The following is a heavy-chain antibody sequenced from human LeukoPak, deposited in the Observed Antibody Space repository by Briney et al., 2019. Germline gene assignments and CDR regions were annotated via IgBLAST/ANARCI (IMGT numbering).Heavy chain of an antibody. Sequence: SETLSLTCTVSGGSISSYYWSWIRQPPGKGLEWIGYIYYSGSTNCNPSLKSRVTISVDTSKNQFSLKLSSVTAADTAVYYCARDKSLWSGFLSWGQGTLVTVSS. CDR2: IYYSGST. V-gene: IGHV4-59*01. CDR3: ARDKSLWSGFLS. D-gene: IGHD3-3*01. CDR1: GGSISSYY. J-gene: IGHJ5*02.